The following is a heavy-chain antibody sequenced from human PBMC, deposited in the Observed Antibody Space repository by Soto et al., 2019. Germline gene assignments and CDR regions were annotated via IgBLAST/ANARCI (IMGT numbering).Heavy chain of an antibody. CDR3: AHRHGVVPATARDYYYYMDA. Sequence: SGPTLVNPTQTLTLTCTFSGFSLSTSGVGVGWIRQPPGKALEWLALIYWDDDKRYSPPLKSRLTITKDTSKNQVVLTMTNTDPVDTATYYCAHRHGVVPATARDYYYYMDAWGKGTTVTVSS. V-gene: IGHV2-5*02. CDR1: GFSLSTSGVG. J-gene: IGHJ6*03. CDR2: IYWDDDK. D-gene: IGHD2-2*01.